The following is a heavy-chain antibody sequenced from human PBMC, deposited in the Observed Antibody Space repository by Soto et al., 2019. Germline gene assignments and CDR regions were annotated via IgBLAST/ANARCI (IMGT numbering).Heavy chain of an antibody. D-gene: IGHD2-2*01. J-gene: IGHJ5*02. CDR3: ARVPDR. Sequence: SETLSLTCSVSGASISSGGYYWNWIRQHPGKGLEWIGYIYYSGTTYYNPSLKSRVTISVDRSKNQFSLKLSSVTAADTAVYYCARVPDRWGQGTLVTVSS. CDR2: IYYSGTT. V-gene: IGHV4-31*03. CDR1: GASISSGGYY.